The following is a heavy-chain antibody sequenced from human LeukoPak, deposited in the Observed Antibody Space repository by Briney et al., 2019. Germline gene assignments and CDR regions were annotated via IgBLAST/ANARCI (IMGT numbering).Heavy chain of an antibody. J-gene: IGHJ5*02. D-gene: IGHD4-11*01. CDR2: TWNDGSNK. V-gene: IGHV3-33*06. CDR3: AKDAQRGFDYSNSLEH. Sequence: GGSLRLSCATSGFTFSHYGMPWVRQAPGKGLEWAAVTWNDGSNKYYGDSVKGRFTISRDNSKNTLYLQMNSLTVEDTAVYYCAKDAQRGFDYSNSLEHWGQGTLVTVSS. CDR1: GFTFSHYG.